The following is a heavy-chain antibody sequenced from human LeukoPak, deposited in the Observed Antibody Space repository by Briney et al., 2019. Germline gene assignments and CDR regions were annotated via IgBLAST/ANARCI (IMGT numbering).Heavy chain of an antibody. D-gene: IGHD2-2*01. Sequence: ASVKVSCKASGYSFTDHFIQWVRQAPGQGVEWVGWINPNSGGTNYAQKFQGRVTMTRDTSISTAYMELSRLRSDDTAVYYCARDDSIVVVPAAIWGANWFDPWGQGTLVTVSS. CDR3: ARDDSIVVVPAAIWGANWFDP. CDR1: GYSFTDHF. J-gene: IGHJ5*02. V-gene: IGHV1-2*02. CDR2: INPNSGGT.